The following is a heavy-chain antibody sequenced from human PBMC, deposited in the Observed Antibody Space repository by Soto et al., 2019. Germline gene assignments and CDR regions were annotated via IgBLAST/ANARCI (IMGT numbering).Heavy chain of an antibody. Sequence: EVQLVESGGGLVQPGRSLRLSCAASGFTFDDYAMHWVREAPGKGLEWVAGISWNSYSIGYADSVKGRFTISRDNAEDSLYLQMNSLRAEDTALYYCAKDAHGSAWDTRYDSWGQGTLVTVSS. J-gene: IGHJ4*02. V-gene: IGHV3-9*01. CDR1: GFTFDDYA. CDR3: AKDAHGSAWDTRYDS. D-gene: IGHD3-16*02. CDR2: ISWNSYSI.